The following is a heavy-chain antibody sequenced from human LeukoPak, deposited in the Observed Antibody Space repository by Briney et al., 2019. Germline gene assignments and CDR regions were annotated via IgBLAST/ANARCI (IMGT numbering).Heavy chain of an antibody. CDR1: GDSLTSHF. CDR3: VRRMATVKDACEI. V-gene: IGHV4-59*11. Sequence: SETLSLTCNVSGDSLTSHFWSWIRQTPGKGLEWIGYVFHSGTTNYSPSLKRRVTISFDKTKKEFYLRLAYVTAAGTTAYYCVRRMATVKDACEICGRGKMAFVSS. CDR2: VFHSGTT. J-gene: IGHJ3*02. D-gene: IGHD5-24*01.